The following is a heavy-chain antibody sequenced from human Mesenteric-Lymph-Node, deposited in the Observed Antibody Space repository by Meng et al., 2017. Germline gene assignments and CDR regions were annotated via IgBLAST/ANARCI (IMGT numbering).Heavy chain of an antibody. CDR1: GGSIISISYY. D-gene: IGHD2-15*01. CDR2: INHSGST. CDR3: ARGPRCSGGSCYSVKRRPFDY. J-gene: IGHJ4*02. Sequence: SETLSLTCTVSGGSIISISYYWAWNHQPPGKGLDWIVEINHSGSTNYNPSLKSRVTISVDTSKNQFSLKLRCVTDADTAVYDCARGPRCSGGSCYSVKRRPFDYWGQGTMVTVSS. V-gene: IGHV4-39*07.